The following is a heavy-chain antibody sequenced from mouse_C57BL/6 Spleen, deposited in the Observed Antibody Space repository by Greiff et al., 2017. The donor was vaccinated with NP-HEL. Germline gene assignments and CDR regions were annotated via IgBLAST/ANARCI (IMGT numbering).Heavy chain of an antibody. D-gene: IGHD3-3*01. CDR3: ARQGLAY. V-gene: IGHV5-9*01. CDR1: GFTFSSYT. Sequence: EVKLVESGGGLVKPGGSLKLSCAASGFTFSSYTMSWVRQTPEKGLEWVATISGAGGNTYYPDSVKGRFTISRENAKNTLYLQMSSLSAEATALYYCARQGLAYWGQGTLVTVSA. CDR2: ISGAGGNT. J-gene: IGHJ3*01.